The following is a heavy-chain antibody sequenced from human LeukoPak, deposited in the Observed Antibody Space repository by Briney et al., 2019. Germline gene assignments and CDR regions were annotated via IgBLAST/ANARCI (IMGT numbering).Heavy chain of an antibody. D-gene: IGHD3-9*01. CDR3: AREKGILTGYPMDV. Sequence: ASVKVSCKASGYTFTGYYMHWVRQAPGQGLEWMGWINPNSGGTNYAQKFQGRVTMTWDTSISTAYMELSRLRSDDTAVYYCAREKGILTGYPMDVWGKGTTVTVSS. V-gene: IGHV1-2*02. J-gene: IGHJ6*03. CDR2: INPNSGGT. CDR1: GYTFTGYY.